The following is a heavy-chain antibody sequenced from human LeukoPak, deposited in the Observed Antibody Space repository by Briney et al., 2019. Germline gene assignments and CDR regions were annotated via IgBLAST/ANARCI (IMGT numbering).Heavy chain of an antibody. Sequence: GGSLRLSCAASGFTFSSYWMSWVRQAPGKGLEWVANIKQDGSETYYVDSVKGRFTISRDNAKNSLYLQMNSLRAEDTAVYYCARVITIFGVDGGWFDPWGQGTLVTVSS. CDR3: ARVITIFGVDGGWFDP. D-gene: IGHD3-3*01. V-gene: IGHV3-7*01. J-gene: IGHJ5*02. CDR2: IKQDGSET. CDR1: GFTFSSYW.